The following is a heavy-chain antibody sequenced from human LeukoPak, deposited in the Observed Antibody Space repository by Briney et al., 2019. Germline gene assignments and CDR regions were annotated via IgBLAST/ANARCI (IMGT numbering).Heavy chain of an antibody. CDR2: IYYSGST. J-gene: IGHJ4*02. V-gene: IGHV4-39*01. D-gene: IGHD5-12*01. CDR1: GGSISSSSYY. Sequence: SETLSLTCAVSGGSISSSSYYWGWIRQPPGKGLEWIGSIYYSGSTYYNPSLKSRVTISVDTSKNQFSLKLSSVTAADTAVYYCARLNIAATGLDYWGQGTLVTVSS. CDR3: ARLNIAATGLDY.